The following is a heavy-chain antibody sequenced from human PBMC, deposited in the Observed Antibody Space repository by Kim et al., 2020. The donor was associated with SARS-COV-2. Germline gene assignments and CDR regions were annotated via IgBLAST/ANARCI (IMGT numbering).Heavy chain of an antibody. CDR2: IWYDGSNK. J-gene: IGHJ6*02. D-gene: IGHD3-22*01. CDR1: GFTFSSYG. Sequence: GGSLRLSCAASGFTFSSYGMHWVRQAPGKGLEWVAVIWYDGSNKYYADSVKGRFTISRDNSKNTLYLQMNSLRAEDTAVYYCARDLEGWDYDSSGSTYGMDVWGQGTTVTVSS. V-gene: IGHV3-33*01. CDR3: ARDLEGWDYDSSGSTYGMDV.